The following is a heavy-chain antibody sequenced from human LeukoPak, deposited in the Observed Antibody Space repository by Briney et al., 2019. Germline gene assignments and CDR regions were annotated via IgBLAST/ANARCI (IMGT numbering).Heavy chain of an antibody. J-gene: IGHJ5*02. Sequence: SETLPLTCAVYGGSFSGYYWSWIRQPPGKGLEWIGEINHSGSTNYNPSLKSRVTISVDTSKNQFSLKLSSVTAADTAVYYCARKMGVVVPAAIDWFDPWGQGTLVTVSS. CDR2: INHSGST. V-gene: IGHV4-34*01. D-gene: IGHD2-2*01. CDR1: GGSFSGYY. CDR3: ARKMGVVVPAAIDWFDP.